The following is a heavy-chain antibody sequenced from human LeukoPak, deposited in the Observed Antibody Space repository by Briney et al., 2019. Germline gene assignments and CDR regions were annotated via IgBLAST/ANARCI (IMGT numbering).Heavy chain of an antibody. CDR2: IYPGDSDT. Sequence: GESLKISCKGSGYRFTSYWIGWVRQMPGKGLEWMGIIYPGDSDTRYSPPFKGQVTISADKSISTAYLQWSSLKASDTAMYYCASAYSGSYFQFDQWGQGTLVTVSS. J-gene: IGHJ4*02. V-gene: IGHV5-51*01. CDR1: GYRFTSYW. D-gene: IGHD1-26*01. CDR3: ASAYSGSYFQFDQ.